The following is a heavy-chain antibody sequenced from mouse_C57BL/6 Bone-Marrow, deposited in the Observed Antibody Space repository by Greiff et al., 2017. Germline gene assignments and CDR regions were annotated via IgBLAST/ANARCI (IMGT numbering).Heavy chain of an antibody. Sequence: VQLQQSGPELVKPGASVKISCKASGYSFTGYYMNWVKQSPEKSLEWIGEINPSTGGTTYNQKFKAKATLTVDKSSSTAYMRLKSLTSEDSAVYYCARHDYNAMDYWGQGTSVTVSS. J-gene: IGHJ4*01. V-gene: IGHV1-42*01. CDR3: ARHDYNAMDY. CDR1: GYSFTGYY. CDR2: INPSTGGT.